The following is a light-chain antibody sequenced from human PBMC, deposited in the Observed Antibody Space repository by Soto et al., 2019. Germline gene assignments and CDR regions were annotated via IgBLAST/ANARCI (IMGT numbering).Light chain of an antibody. J-gene: IGKJ5*01. Sequence: DIQMTQSPSTLSASVGDRVTITCRASQSISSWLAWYQQKPGKAPKVLIYAASSLQSGVPSRFSGSGSGTDFTLTISSLQAEDFATYYCQQSYNTLITFGHGTRLEI. CDR1: QSISSW. CDR2: AAS. V-gene: IGKV1-39*01. CDR3: QQSYNTLIT.